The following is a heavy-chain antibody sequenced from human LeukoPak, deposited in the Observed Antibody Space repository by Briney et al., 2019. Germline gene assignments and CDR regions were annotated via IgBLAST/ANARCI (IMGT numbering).Heavy chain of an antibody. CDR1: GGSISSYY. J-gene: IGHJ4*02. D-gene: IGHD6-19*01. Sequence: SETLSLTCTVSGGSISSYYWSWIRQPPGKGLEWIGYIYYSGSTNYNPSLKSRVTISVDASKNQFSLKLSSVTAADTAVYYCARDSGSGWSMRGGNFDYWGLGTLVTVSS. CDR3: ARDSGSGWSMRGGNFDY. CDR2: IYYSGST. V-gene: IGHV4-59*01.